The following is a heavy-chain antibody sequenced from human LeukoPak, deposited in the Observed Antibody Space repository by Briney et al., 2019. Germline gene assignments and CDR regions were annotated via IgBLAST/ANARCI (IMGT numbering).Heavy chain of an antibody. Sequence: GGSLRLSCAASGFTLRSHAMSWVRQAPGKGLEWVAVISYDGSNKYYADSVKGRFTISRDNSKNTLYLQMNSLRAEDTAVYSCARGNYDILTPGGYWGQGTLVTVSS. CDR3: ARGNYDILTPGGY. CDR1: GFTLRSHA. D-gene: IGHD3-9*01. CDR2: ISYDGSNK. J-gene: IGHJ4*02. V-gene: IGHV3-30-3*01.